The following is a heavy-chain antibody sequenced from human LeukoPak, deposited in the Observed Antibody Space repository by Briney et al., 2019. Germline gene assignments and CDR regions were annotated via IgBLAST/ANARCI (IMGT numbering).Heavy chain of an antibody. Sequence: GGSLRLSCAASGFTFSSYWMHWVRQAPGKGLEWVAVISSDGSSTQSADSVKGRFTISRGNSKNMLFLQMDSLRAEDAAVYYCARAAPYSGDDYSDYWGQGTLVTVSS. CDR2: ISSDGSST. CDR1: GFTFSSYW. CDR3: ARAAPYSGDDYSDY. J-gene: IGHJ4*02. D-gene: IGHD5-12*01. V-gene: IGHV3-30-3*01.